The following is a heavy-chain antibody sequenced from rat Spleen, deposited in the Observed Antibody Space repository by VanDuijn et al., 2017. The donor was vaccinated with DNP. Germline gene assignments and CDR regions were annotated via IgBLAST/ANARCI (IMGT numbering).Heavy chain of an antibody. CDR3: TRDYKYYGYTYGLDY. Sequence: EVQLVESGGGLVQPGRSMRLSCAASGFTFSSFPMAWVRQAPTKGLDWVATINFSGGTTYYRDSVKGRFTISRDNAKSTLYLQMNSLRSEDTATYYCTRDYKYYGYTYGLDYWGQGVMVTVSS. CDR1: GFTFSSFP. CDR2: INFSGGTT. J-gene: IGHJ2*01. D-gene: IGHD1-9*01. V-gene: IGHV5-46*01.